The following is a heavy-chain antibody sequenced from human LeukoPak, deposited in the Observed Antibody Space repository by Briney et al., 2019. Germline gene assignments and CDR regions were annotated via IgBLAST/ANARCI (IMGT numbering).Heavy chain of an antibody. CDR3: ARGVGATHFDY. CDR1: GFTFSDHY. V-gene: IGHV3-11*03. D-gene: IGHD1-26*01. Sequence: GGSLRLSCEVSGFTFSDHYMSWIRQAPGKRLEWVSYISSGSTYTNYADSVEGRFTISRDNAKNSLYLQMNSLRAEDTAVYYCARGVGATHFDYWGQGTLVTVSS. J-gene: IGHJ4*02. CDR2: ISSGSTYT.